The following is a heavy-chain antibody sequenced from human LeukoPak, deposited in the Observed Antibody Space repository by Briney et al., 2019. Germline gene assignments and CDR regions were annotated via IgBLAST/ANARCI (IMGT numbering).Heavy chain of an antibody. CDR3: AKDWVVRGVISY. CDR1: GFTFSSYV. V-gene: IGHV3-30*18. CDR2: ISYDGNNK. J-gene: IGHJ4*02. Sequence: GGSLRLSCAASGFTFSSYVMHWVRQAPGKGLEWVAGISYDGNNKYYAESVKGRFTISRDNSKNTLYLQMNSLRAEDTAVYYCAKDWVVRGVISYWGQGTLVTVSS. D-gene: IGHD3-10*01.